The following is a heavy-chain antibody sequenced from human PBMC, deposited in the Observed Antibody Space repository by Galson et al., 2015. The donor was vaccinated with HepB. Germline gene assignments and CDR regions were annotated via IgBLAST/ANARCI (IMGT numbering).Heavy chain of an antibody. V-gene: IGHV3-23*01. D-gene: IGHD6-19*01. CDR1: GFTFSSYA. J-gene: IGHJ4*02. Sequence: SLRLSCAASGFTFSSYAMSWVRQVPGKGLEWVSAISGSGGSTYYADSVKGRFTLSRDNSKNTLYLQMNSLRAEDTAIYYCAKARAGYSSGWPLGRGQGTLVTVSS. CDR3: AKARAGYSSGWPLG. CDR2: ISGSGGST.